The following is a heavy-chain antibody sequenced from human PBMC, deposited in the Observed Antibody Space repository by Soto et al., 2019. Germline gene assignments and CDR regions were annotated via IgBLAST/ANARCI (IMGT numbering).Heavy chain of an antibody. CDR1: GGSISSYY. Sequence: SETLSLTCTVSGGSISSYYWSWIRQPPGKGLEWIGYIYYSGSTNYNPSLKSRVTISVDTSKNQFSLKLSSVTAADTAVYYCARVGWKGSWSVDYWGQGTLVTVSS. D-gene: IGHD6-13*01. CDR3: ARVGWKGSWSVDY. V-gene: IGHV4-59*01. CDR2: IYYSGST. J-gene: IGHJ4*02.